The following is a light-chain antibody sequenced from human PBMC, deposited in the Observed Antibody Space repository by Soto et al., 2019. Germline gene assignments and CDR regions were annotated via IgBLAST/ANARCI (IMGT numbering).Light chain of an antibody. Sequence: IARTQCPAETSLSHGEQNPCLFRASQSVRRNYLAWYQQKPGQAPRLLIYGAFKRATSSPDRCSGSSSGATVSPTTIRMEPEDVAVYCCQQYGSSPSTFGQGTKVDFK. CDR2: GAF. J-gene: IGKJ1*01. V-gene: IGKV3-20*01. CDR1: QSVRRNY. CDR3: QQYGSSPST.